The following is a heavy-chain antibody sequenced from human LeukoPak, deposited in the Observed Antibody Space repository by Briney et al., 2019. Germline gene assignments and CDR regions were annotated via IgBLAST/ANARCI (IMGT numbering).Heavy chain of an antibody. CDR3: ARGYCDTTNCYSYDY. CDR1: GYTFTSYG. D-gene: IGHD2-2*01. J-gene: IGHJ4*02. V-gene: IGHV1-18*01. Sequence: ASVKVSCKASGYTFTSYGISWVRQAPGQGLEWMGWISVYNGITNYAQKVQDRVTMTTDTSASTAYMELSRLRSEDTAVYYCARGYCDTTNCYSYDYWGQGTLVTASS. CDR2: ISVYNGIT.